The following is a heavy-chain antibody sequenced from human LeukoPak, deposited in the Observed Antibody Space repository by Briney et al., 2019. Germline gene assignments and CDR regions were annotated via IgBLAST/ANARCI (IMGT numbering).Heavy chain of an antibody. Sequence: AASVKVSCKASGYSFTGYYVHWVRQAPGQGLEWMGWINPDSGGTNYAQKFQGRVTVTRDTSISTAYMELSRLTSDDTAVYYCARLNSGYDYFDYWGQGTLVTASS. CDR3: ARLNSGYDYFDY. V-gene: IGHV1-2*02. D-gene: IGHD5-12*01. CDR2: INPDSGGT. CDR1: GYSFTGYY. J-gene: IGHJ4*02.